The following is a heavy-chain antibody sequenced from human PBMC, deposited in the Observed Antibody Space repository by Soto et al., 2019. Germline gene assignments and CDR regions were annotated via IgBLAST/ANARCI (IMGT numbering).Heavy chain of an antibody. V-gene: IGHV3-23*01. D-gene: IGHD2-2*01. CDR3: AKGSGSARPDYFDC. CDR2: ITGGGGGT. J-gene: IGHJ4*02. CDR1: GFTLSSSA. Sequence: GGSLRLSCAASGFTLSSSAMSWVRRAPGEGLEWVSAITGGGGGTYYADSVKGRFTISRDNSKNTLFLQMSSLRAEDTAVYYCAKGSGSARPDYFDCCGQGTLVTGSS.